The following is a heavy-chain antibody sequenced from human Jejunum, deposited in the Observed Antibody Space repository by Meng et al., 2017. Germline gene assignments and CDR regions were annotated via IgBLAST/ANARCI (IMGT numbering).Heavy chain of an antibody. CDR3: ARALARYGAYDVDY. Sequence: EVQLVESGGGLVQPGGSLRLSCAASGFTFSTYWMPWVRQAPGKGLVWVSCISSDGSSTTYADSVKGRFTISRDNAKNTLYLQMNSLRAEDTAVYYCARALARYGAYDVDYWGQGTLVTVSS. D-gene: IGHD4-17*01. CDR1: GFTFSTYW. J-gene: IGHJ4*02. CDR2: ISSDGSST. V-gene: IGHV3-74*01.